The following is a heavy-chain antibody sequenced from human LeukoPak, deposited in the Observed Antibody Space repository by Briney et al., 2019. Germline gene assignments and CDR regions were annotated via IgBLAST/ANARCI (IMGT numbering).Heavy chain of an antibody. D-gene: IGHD3-22*01. J-gene: IGHJ4*02. CDR2: ISGSGGRT. Sequence: PGGSLRLSCAASGFTFSRYWMSWVRQAPGKGLEWVSGISGSGGRTYYADSVKGRFTISRDNSKNTLYLQMNSLRAEDTAIYYCAKDGGGYYTWAFDYWGQGTLVTVSS. V-gene: IGHV3-23*01. CDR3: AKDGGGYYTWAFDY. CDR1: GFTFSRYW.